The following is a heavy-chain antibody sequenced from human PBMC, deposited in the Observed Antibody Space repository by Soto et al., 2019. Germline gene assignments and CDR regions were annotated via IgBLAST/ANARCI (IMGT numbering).Heavy chain of an antibody. D-gene: IGHD1-26*01. Sequence: QVQLVQSGAEVKKPGSSVKVSCKASGGTFSSYTISWVRQAPGQGLEWMGRIIPILGIANYAQKFQGRVTITADKSTSTAYMELSSVRSEDTAVYYCATDRSIVGATTLSYWGQGTLVTVSS. V-gene: IGHV1-69*08. CDR1: GGTFSSYT. CDR3: ATDRSIVGATTLSY. J-gene: IGHJ4*02. CDR2: IIPILGIA.